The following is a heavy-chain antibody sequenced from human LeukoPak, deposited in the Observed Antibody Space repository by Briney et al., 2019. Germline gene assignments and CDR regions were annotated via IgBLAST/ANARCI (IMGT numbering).Heavy chain of an antibody. CDR2: IRYDGSNK. J-gene: IGHJ6*02. V-gene: IGHV3-30*02. Sequence: GGSLRLSCAASGFTFSSYGTHWVRQAPGKGLEWVAFIRYDGSNKYYADSVKGRFTISRDNSKNTLYLQMNSLRAEDTAVYYCAKGPGYYYYGMDVWGQGTTVTVSS. CDR3: AKGPGYYYYGMDV. CDR1: GFTFSSYG.